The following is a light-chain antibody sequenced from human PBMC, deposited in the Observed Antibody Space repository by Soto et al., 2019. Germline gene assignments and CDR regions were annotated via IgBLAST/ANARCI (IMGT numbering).Light chain of an antibody. J-gene: IGKJ4*01. CDR1: QSLNSY. V-gene: IGKV3-11*01. CDR2: DAS. Sequence: EIVLTQSPATLSLSPGERATLSCRASQSLNSYLAWFQQKPGQAPRLLIYDASNRATGIPARFSGSGSGTDFTLTIISLEPADFAVYYCQQRRDWPLTFGGGTKVEIK. CDR3: QQRRDWPLT.